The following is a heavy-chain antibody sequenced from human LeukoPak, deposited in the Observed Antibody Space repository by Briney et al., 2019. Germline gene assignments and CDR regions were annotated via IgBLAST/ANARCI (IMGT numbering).Heavy chain of an antibody. CDR2: IYSGGST. Sequence: GGSLRLSCAASGFTVSSNYMSWVRQAPGKGLEGVSVIYSGGSTYYADSVKGRFTISRDNSKNTLYLQMYSLRAEDTAVYYCARGIWFGELSTFDYWGQGTLVTVSS. V-gene: IGHV3-53*01. CDR3: ARGIWFGELSTFDY. D-gene: IGHD3-10*01. J-gene: IGHJ4*02. CDR1: GFTVSSNY.